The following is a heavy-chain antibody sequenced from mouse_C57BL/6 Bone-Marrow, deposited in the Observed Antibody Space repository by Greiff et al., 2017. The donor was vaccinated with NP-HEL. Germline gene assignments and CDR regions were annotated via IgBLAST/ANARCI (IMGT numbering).Heavy chain of an antibody. CDR1: GFTFSSYA. CDR2: ISDGGSYT. J-gene: IGHJ4*01. CDR3: ARGLLTGTFYAMDY. V-gene: IGHV5-4*03. Sequence: DVKLQESGGGLVKPGGSLKLSCAASGFTFSSYAMSWVRQTPEKRLEWVATISDGGSYTYYPDNVKGRFTISRDNAKNNLYLQMSHLKSEDTAMYYCARGLLTGTFYAMDYWGQGTSVTVSS. D-gene: IGHD4-1*01.